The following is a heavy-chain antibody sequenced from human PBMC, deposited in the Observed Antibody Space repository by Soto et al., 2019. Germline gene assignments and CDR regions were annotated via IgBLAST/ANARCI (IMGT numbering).Heavy chain of an antibody. D-gene: IGHD1-1*01. Sequence: ASVKVSCKVSGYTLTELSMHWVRQAPGKGLEWMGGFDPEDGETIYAQKFQGRVTMTEDTSTGTAYMELSSLRSEDTAVYYCAREEGVDNYKIWYFDLWGRGTLVTVSS. J-gene: IGHJ2*01. CDR3: AREEGVDNYKIWYFDL. CDR1: GYTLTELS. CDR2: FDPEDGET. V-gene: IGHV1-24*01.